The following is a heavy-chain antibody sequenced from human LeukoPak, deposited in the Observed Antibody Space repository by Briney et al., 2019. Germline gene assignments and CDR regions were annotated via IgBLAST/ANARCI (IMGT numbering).Heavy chain of an antibody. Sequence: ASVKVSCKTSGYTFTNNWMHWVRQAPGQGLEWMGWINPNSGGTNYAQKFQGRVTMTRDTSISTAYMELSRLRSDDTAVYYCAREGGPSGWVWGKGTTVTVSS. J-gene: IGHJ6*04. CDR2: INPNSGGT. CDR1: GYTFTNNW. CDR3: AREGGPSGWV. V-gene: IGHV1-2*02. D-gene: IGHD6-19*01.